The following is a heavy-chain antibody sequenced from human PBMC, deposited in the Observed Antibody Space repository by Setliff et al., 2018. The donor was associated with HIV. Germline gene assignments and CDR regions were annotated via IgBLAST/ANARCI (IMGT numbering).Heavy chain of an antibody. D-gene: IGHD1-1*01. CDR2: IYYSGST. CDR1: GDSISSGSYY. J-gene: IGHJ6*03. CDR3: ARHAPRNHDLAGVFYPYYMDV. V-gene: IGHV4-61*10. Sequence: PSETLSLTCSVSGDSISSGSYYWSWIRLPAGKGLEWIGYIYYSGSTSYNPSLKSRVTISVDTSKTQFSLKLSSVTAADTAVYYCARHAPRNHDLAGVFYPYYMDVWGKGTTVTVSS.